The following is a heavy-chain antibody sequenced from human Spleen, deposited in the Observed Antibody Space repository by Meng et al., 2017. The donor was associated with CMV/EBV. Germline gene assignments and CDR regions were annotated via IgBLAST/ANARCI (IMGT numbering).Heavy chain of an antibody. V-gene: IGHV1-2*02. CDR1: GYPFTGYE. D-gene: IGHD2-15*01. Sequence: KDSGYPFTGYEIHWVRQAPGQGLEWMGWINPDSGGTNYAQQFQGRVTMTRDTCVSTAYLILSRLKSDDTAVYYCARDLRHLLDYFDSWGQGSLVTVSS. CDR2: INPDSGGT. CDR3: ARDLRHLLDYFDS. J-gene: IGHJ4*02.